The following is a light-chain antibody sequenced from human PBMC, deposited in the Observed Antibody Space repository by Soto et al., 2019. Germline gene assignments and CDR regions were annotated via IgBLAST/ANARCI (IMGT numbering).Light chain of an antibody. Sequence: IVLTQSPGTLALSPGERTTLSCRASQSISSSYLAWYQQKPGQAPRLLIYGASTRATGIPDRFSGSGSGTDFTLTISRLEPEDFAVYYCQKYGRSFTFGQGTKLEIK. V-gene: IGKV3-20*01. J-gene: IGKJ2*01. CDR1: QSISSSY. CDR3: QKYGRSFT. CDR2: GAS.